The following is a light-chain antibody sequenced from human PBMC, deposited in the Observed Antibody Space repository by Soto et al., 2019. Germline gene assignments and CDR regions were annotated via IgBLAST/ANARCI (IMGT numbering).Light chain of an antibody. CDR2: EVS. J-gene: IGLJ1*01. Sequence: QSVLTQPPSASGSPGQSVTISCTGTSSDVGGYNYVSWYQQHPGKAPKLIIYEVSKRPSGVPDRFSGSKSGSTASLTVSGLQAEDEADYDCSSYAGSNIHYVFGTGSKVTVL. CDR1: SSDVGGYNY. V-gene: IGLV2-8*01. CDR3: SSYAGSNIHYV.